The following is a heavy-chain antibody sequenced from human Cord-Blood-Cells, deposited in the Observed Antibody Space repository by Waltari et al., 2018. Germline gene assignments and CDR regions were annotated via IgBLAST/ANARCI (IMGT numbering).Heavy chain of an antibody. D-gene: IGHD1-26*01. V-gene: IGHV6-1*01. CDR1: GDSVSSNSAA. CDR3: ARGDPPDIVGATNWFDP. Sequence: QVQLQQSGPGLVKPSQTLSLTCAISGDSVSSNSAAWNWIRQSPSRGLEWLGRTYCRSKWYSDYAVSVKSRITSNPDTSKNQFSLQLNSVTPEDTAVYYCARGDPPDIVGATNWFDPWGQGTLVTVSS. J-gene: IGHJ5*02. CDR2: TYCRSKWYS.